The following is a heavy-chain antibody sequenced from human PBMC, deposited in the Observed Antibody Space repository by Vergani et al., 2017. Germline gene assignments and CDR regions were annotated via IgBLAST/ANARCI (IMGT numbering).Heavy chain of an antibody. Sequence: VQLVESGGGVVQPGRSLRLSCAASGFTFSGYGMHWVRQAPGKGLEWVAVIWYDGSNKYYADSVKGRFTISRDNSKNTLYLQMNSLRAEDTAVYYCARDKGYSYGIDYWGQGTLVTVSS. CDR1: GFTFSGYG. V-gene: IGHV3-33*01. J-gene: IGHJ4*02. CDR2: IWYDGSNK. CDR3: ARDKGYSYGIDY. D-gene: IGHD5-18*01.